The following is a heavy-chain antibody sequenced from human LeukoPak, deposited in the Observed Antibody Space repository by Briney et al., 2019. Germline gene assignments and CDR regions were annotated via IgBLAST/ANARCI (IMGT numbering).Heavy chain of an antibody. CDR3: AKDSEATYYDFWSGYYKGYYFDY. D-gene: IGHD3-3*01. J-gene: IGHJ4*02. V-gene: IGHV3-23*01. CDR2: ISGSGGST. Sequence: GGSLRLSCAASGFTFSSYAMGWVRQAPGKGLEWVSAISGSGGSTYYADSVKGRFTISRDNSKNTLYLQMNSLRAEDTAVYYCAKDSEATYYDFWSGYYKGYYFDYWGQGTLVTVSS. CDR1: GFTFSSYA.